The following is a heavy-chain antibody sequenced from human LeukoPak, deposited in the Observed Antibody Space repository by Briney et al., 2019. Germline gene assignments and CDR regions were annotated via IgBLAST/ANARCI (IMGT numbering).Heavy chain of an antibody. J-gene: IGHJ3*02. CDR2: THYNRDT. CDR3: ARQPADTAAFDM. D-gene: IGHD5-18*01. CDR1: GGSISSYY. V-gene: IGHV4-59*08. Sequence: SETLSLTCTVPGGSISSYYWSWIRQSPGKELEWIAYTHYNRDTKNNPSLRGRVTISLDTSNNYFSLRLTSVTAADTAMYFCARQPADTAAFDMWGQGTMVTVSS.